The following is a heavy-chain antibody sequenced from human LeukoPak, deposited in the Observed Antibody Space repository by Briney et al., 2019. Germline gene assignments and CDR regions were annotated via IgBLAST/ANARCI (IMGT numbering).Heavy chain of an antibody. D-gene: IGHD7-27*01. V-gene: IGHV4-59*08. J-gene: IGHJ3*02. Sequence: SETLSLTCTVSGGSISSYYWSWIRQPPGKGLEWIGYIYYSGSTNYNPSLKSRVTISVDTSKNQFSLKLSSVTAADTAVYYCARQSGDAFDIWGKGTMVTVS. CDR2: IYYSGST. CDR3: ARQSGDAFDI. CDR1: GGSISSYY.